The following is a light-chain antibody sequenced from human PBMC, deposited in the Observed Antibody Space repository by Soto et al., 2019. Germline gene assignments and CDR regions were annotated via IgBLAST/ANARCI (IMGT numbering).Light chain of an antibody. CDR1: SSDVGSYNL. V-gene: IGLV2-23*01. CDR3: CSYAGSSTPV. CDR2: EGS. Sequence: QSALTQPASVSGSPGQSITISCTGTSSDVGSYNLVSWYQQHPGKAPKLMIYEGSKRPSGVANRLSVSKSGNTASLTISGLQAEDEADYYCCSYAGSSTPVFGGGTKLTVL. J-gene: IGLJ2*01.